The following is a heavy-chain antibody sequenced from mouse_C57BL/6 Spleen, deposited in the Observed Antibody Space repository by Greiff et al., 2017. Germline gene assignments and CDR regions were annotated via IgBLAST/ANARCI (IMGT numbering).Heavy chain of an antibody. CDR1: GYTFTSYW. J-gene: IGHJ2*01. CDR3: ARGGGPSLRYFDY. D-gene: IGHD6-2*01. CDR2: IHPNSGST. Sequence: VQLQQPGAELVKPGASVKLSCKASGYTFTSYWMHWVKQRPGQGLEWIGMIHPNSGSTNYNEKFKSKATVTVDKSSSTAYMQLSSLTSEDSAVYYCARGGGPSLRYFDYWGQGTTLTVSS. V-gene: IGHV1-64*01.